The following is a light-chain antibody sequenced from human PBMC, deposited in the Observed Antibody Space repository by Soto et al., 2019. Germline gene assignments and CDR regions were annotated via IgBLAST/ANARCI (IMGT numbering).Light chain of an antibody. Sequence: DIQMTQSPSTLSASVGDRVTITCRASQSIGDWLAWYQQKPGKAPKLLIYNASTLESGVPSRFRGSGSGTDLNLIISILQPQAFATYYCHQYNSYSPAWTFGQGTKVEIK. CDR3: HQYNSYSPAWT. CDR2: NAS. V-gene: IGKV1-5*03. CDR1: QSIGDW. J-gene: IGKJ1*01.